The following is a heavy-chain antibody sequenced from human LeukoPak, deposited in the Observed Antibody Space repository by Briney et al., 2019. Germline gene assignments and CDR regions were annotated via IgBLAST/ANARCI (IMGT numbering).Heavy chain of an antibody. CDR3: ARLSIAGATYFDW. J-gene: IGHJ4*02. Sequence: SETLSLTCSVSGASITSYYWSWIRQPPRKGRVWFGYILYSGSTTYTPSLKSGVTISLDPSKNQFSRKLSSVTAADTAVYYCARLSIAGATYFDWGSEGTLVTVSS. CDR1: GASITSYY. D-gene: IGHD1-26*01. V-gene: IGHV4-59*08. CDR2: ILYSGST.